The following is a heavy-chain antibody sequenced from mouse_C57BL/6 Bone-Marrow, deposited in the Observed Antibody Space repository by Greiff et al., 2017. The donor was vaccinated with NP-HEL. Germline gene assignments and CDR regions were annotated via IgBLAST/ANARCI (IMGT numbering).Heavy chain of an antibody. CDR3: ARQGSNYFDY. Sequence: QVQLQQPGAELVKPGASVKLSCKASGYTFTSYWMQWVKQRPGQGLEWIGEIDPSDSYTNYNQKFKGKATLTVDTSSSTAYMQLSSLTSEDSAAYYCARQGSNYFDYWGQGTTLTVSS. CDR1: GYTFTSYW. CDR2: IDPSDSYT. J-gene: IGHJ2*01. D-gene: IGHD1-1*01. V-gene: IGHV1-50*01.